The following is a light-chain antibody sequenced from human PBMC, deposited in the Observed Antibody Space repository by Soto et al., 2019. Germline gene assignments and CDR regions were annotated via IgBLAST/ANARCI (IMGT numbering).Light chain of an antibody. V-gene: IGLV1-51*01. CDR3: ATWDSSLRALI. CDR2: DNN. Sequence: QSVLTQPPSVSAAPGQKVPISCSGGRSNIGNNFVSWYQHLPGVAPRLLIFDNNERPSETPDRFSGSKAGTSATLAITGLQTGDEADYYCATWDSSLRALIFGGGTKLTVL. J-gene: IGLJ2*01. CDR1: RSNIGNNF.